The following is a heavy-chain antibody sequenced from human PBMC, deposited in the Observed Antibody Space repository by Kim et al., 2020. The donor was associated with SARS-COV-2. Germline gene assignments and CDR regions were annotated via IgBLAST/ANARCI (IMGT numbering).Heavy chain of an antibody. D-gene: IGHD1-26*01. CDR3: ARDKGSPWGYYFDY. J-gene: IGHJ4*02. Sequence: AVSVESRITINPDTSKNQFSLQLNSVTPEDTAVYYCARDKGSPWGYYFDYWGQGTLVTVSS. V-gene: IGHV6-1*01.